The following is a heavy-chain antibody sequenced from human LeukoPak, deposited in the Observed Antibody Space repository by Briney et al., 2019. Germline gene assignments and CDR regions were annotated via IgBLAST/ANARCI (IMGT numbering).Heavy chain of an antibody. D-gene: IGHD3-3*01. CDR3: ARDRGGAYDFWSGYYTGYFDY. CDR1: GFTFSSYG. V-gene: IGHV3-30*02. Sequence: GGSLRLSCAASGFTFSSYGMHWVRQAPGKGLEWVAFIRYDGSNKYYADSVKGRFTISRDNAKNSLYLQMNSLRAEDTAVCYCARDRGGAYDFWSGYYTGYFDYWGQGTLVPVSS. CDR2: IRYDGSNK. J-gene: IGHJ4*02.